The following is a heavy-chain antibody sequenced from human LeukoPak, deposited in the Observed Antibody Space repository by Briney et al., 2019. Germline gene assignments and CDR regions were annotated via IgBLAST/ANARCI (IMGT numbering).Heavy chain of an antibody. D-gene: IGHD2-2*02. J-gene: IGHJ4*02. CDR2: INPNSGAT. CDR1: GGTFSSYA. Sequence: ASVKVSCKASGGTFSSYAISWVRQAPGQGLEWMGWINPNSGATTYAQRFQGRVTMTRDTSISTAYMELSGLTSDDTGVYYCARDPPYCTSTDCYNDYWGQGTLVTVSS. CDR3: ARDPPYCTSTDCYNDY. V-gene: IGHV1-2*02.